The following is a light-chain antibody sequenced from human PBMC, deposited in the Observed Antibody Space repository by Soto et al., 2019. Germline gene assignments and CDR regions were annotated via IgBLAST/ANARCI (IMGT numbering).Light chain of an antibody. Sequence: EIVLTQSPVTLSLSPGERATLSCRAIQAISSNCLVWYQVKSGRAPRVLIHSSSITATDIPDRFSACGSGKEFSFTISRLHHEDFAVYYCQQCGSPPVTFGPGTKGDIK. CDR3: QQCGSPPVT. CDR2: SSS. V-gene: IGKV3-20*01. CDR1: QAISSNC. J-gene: IGKJ3*01.